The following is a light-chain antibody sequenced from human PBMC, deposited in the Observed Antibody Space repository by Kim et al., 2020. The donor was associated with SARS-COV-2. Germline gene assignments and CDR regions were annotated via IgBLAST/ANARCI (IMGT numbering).Light chain of an antibody. Sequence: QSITITCTGTSRDVGGYNYVSWYQQHPGKAPKLMIYDVSNRPSGVSNRFSGSKSGNTASLTISGLQAEDEADYYCSSYTSSSTLYVFGTGTKVTVL. CDR1: SRDVGGYNY. J-gene: IGLJ1*01. CDR2: DVS. V-gene: IGLV2-14*03. CDR3: SSYTSSSTLYV.